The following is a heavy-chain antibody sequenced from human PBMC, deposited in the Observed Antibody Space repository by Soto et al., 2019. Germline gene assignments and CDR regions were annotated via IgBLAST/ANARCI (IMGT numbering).Heavy chain of an antibody. Sequence: PGGSLRLSCAASGFPFSFYSMNWVRQATGKGLEWVSAIGTAGDTYYPGSVKGRFTISRDNSKNTLYLQMNSLRTEDTAVYYCAPHLFGDLGGVDYWGQGTLVTVSS. CDR3: APHLFGDLGGVDY. CDR1: GFPFSFYS. CDR2: IGTAGDT. J-gene: IGHJ4*02. V-gene: IGHV3-13*04. D-gene: IGHD3-10*01.